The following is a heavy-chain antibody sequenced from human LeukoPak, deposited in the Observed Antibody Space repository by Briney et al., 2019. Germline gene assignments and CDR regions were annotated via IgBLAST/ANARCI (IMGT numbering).Heavy chain of an antibody. J-gene: IGHJ6*02. D-gene: IGHD3-3*01. CDR2: INPSGGST. CDR1: GYTFTSYY. V-gene: IGHV1-46*01. Sequence: GASVKVSCKAPGYTFTSYYMHWVRQAPGQGLEWMGIINPSGGSTSYAQKFQGRVTMTRDTSTSTVYMELSSQRSEDTAVYYCARCPTYELPDYYYYGMDVWGQGTTVTVSS. CDR3: ARCPTYELPDYYYYGMDV.